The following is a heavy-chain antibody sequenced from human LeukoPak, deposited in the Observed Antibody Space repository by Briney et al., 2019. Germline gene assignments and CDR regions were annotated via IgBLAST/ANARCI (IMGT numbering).Heavy chain of an antibody. CDR3: AKEQDVAAAGTWGSIDY. D-gene: IGHD6-13*01. V-gene: IGHV3-30*04. CDR2: ISYDATNK. Sequence: PGRSLRLSCAASGFTFATYAMHWVRQAPGKGLEGVAVISYDATNKYYTDSVKGRFTISRDNSKNTLYLQMNSLRAEDTAVYYCAKEQDVAAAGTWGSIDYWGQGTLVTVSS. J-gene: IGHJ4*02. CDR1: GFTFATYA.